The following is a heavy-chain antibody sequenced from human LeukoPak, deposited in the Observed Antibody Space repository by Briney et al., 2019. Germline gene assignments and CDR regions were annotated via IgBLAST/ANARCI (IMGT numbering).Heavy chain of an antibody. CDR2: IYPGDSNV. J-gene: IGHJ4*02. Sequence: GESLKISCKGSGYSFTSYWIGWVRQMPGKGLEWMGIIYPGDSNVIYSPSFQGQVTISADKSISTAYLQWSSLKASDTAMYYCARLSGVVVTASPFDYWGQGTLVTVSS. CDR1: GYSFTSYW. CDR3: ARLSGVVVTASPFDY. D-gene: IGHD2-21*02. V-gene: IGHV5-51*01.